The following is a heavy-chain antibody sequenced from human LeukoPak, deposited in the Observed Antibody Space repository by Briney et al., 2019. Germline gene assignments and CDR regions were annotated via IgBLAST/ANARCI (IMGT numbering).Heavy chain of an antibody. J-gene: IGHJ4*02. V-gene: IGHV3-7*03. Sequence: PGGSLRLSRDSCGFTLCIYWMSWVRQPPGKGLERVANMKQDGSEIYYVGSVRGRFTISRDNGKHSLYLQMNSLSAEDTAVYYCARRGSYSLFDYWGPGTLVTVSS. CDR1: GFTLCIYW. CDR2: MKQDGSEI. D-gene: IGHD1-26*01. CDR3: ARRGSYSLFDY.